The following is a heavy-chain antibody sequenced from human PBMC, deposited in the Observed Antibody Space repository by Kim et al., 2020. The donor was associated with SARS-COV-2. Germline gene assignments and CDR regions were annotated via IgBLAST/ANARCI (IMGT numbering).Heavy chain of an antibody. D-gene: IGHD3-16*01. CDR3: ARGGPSMDV. CDR2: ISGGGGT. J-gene: IGHJ6*02. CDR1: GFSLSSNY. Sequence: GGSLRLSCAASGFSLSSNYMSWVRKAPGRGLEWVSIISGGGGTSYPDSVRGRFAISRDDSKRTVYLQMNSLKVGDTAVYYCARGGPSMDVWGQGTTVTV. V-gene: IGHV3-66*01.